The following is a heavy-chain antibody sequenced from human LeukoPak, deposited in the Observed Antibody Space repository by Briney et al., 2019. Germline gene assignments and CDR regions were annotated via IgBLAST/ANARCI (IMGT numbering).Heavy chain of an antibody. CDR2: ISSSSSTI. D-gene: IGHD3-3*01. CDR3: ARDTLLRFLEWLPRPLDY. Sequence: GGSLRLSCAASGFTFSSYSMNWVRQAPGKGLEWVSYISSSSSTIYYADSVKGRFTISRDNAKNSLYLQMNSLRAEDTAVYYCARDTLLRFLEWLPRPLDYWGQGTLVTVSS. CDR1: GFTFSSYS. V-gene: IGHV3-48*04. J-gene: IGHJ4*02.